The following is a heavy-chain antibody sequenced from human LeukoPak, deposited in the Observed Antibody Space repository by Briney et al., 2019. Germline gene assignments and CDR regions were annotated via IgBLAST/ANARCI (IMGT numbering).Heavy chain of an antibody. CDR3: ATIGRVPGVVVILDAFDI. J-gene: IGHJ3*02. CDR1: GYTLTELS. CDR2: FDPEDGET. V-gene: IGHV1-24*01. Sequence: ASVKVSCKVSGYTLTELSMHWVRQAPGKGLEWMGGFDPEDGETIYAQKFQGRVTMTEDTSTDTAYMELSSLRSEDTAVYYCATIGRVPGVVVILDAFDIWGQGTMVTVSS. D-gene: IGHD3-22*01.